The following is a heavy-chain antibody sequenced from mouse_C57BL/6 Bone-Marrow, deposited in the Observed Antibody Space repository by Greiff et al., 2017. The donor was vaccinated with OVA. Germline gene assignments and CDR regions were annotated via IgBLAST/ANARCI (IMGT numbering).Heavy chain of an antibody. CDR2: ISYDGSN. V-gene: IGHV3-6*01. J-gene: IGHJ4*01. Sequence: VQLQQSGPGLVKPSQSLSLTCSVTGYSITSGYYWNWIRQFQGNKLEWMGYISYDGSNNYNPSLKNRISITRDTSKNQFFLKLNSVTTEDTATYYCARDYYGSRKYYYAMDDWGQGTSVTVSS. D-gene: IGHD1-1*01. CDR1: GYSITSGYY. CDR3: ARDYYGSRKYYYAMDD.